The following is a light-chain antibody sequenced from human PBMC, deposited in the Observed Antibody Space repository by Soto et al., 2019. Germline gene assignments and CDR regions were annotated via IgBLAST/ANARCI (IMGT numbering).Light chain of an antibody. J-gene: IGKJ1*01. CDR1: QSVSSNY. Sequence: EIVLTQSPGTLSLSPGERATLSCRASQSVSSNYLAWYQRKPGQAPRLLIYGASNRATGIPNRFSGSGSGTDFTLTITRLEPEHFVVYYCQQYGSSPPTFGQGTKVEI. CDR2: GAS. CDR3: QQYGSSPPT. V-gene: IGKV3-20*01.